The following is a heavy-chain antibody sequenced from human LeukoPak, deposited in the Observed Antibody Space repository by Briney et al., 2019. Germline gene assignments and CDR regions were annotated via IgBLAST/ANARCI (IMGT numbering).Heavy chain of an antibody. CDR1: GFTFSSYS. V-gene: IGHV3-48*02. CDR3: ARDGLNYYDSSGYSHFDY. J-gene: IGHJ4*02. Sequence: GGSLRLSCAASGFTFSSYSMNWVRQAPGKGLEWVSYISSSSSTIYYADSVKGRFTISRDNAKNSLYLQMNSLRDEDTAVYYCARDGLNYYDSSGYSHFDYWGQGTLVTVSS. CDR2: ISSSSSTI. D-gene: IGHD3-22*01.